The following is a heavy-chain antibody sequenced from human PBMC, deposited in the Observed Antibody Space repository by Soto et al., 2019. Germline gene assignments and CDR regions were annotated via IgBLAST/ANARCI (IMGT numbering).Heavy chain of an antibody. CDR1: GGSIGTYS. V-gene: IGHV4-59*01. CDR2: VCSNGRI. D-gene: IGHD2-15*01. J-gene: IGHJ5*02. Sequence: PSETLSLPCTVSGGSIGTYSWSWIRKPPGKGLEWIGYVCSNGRITYAPSLKSRVSISTDMSKNQFSLKVTSVTAADTGVYYCARDMHAGFTPYFDPWGQGTLGTVSS. CDR3: ARDMHAGFTPYFDP.